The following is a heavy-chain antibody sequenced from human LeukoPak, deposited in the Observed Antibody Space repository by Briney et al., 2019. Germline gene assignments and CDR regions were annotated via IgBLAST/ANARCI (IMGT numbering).Heavy chain of an antibody. J-gene: IGHJ4*02. CDR1: GYTFTVYY. V-gene: IGHV1-2*02. D-gene: IGHD6-19*01. Sequence: ASVTVSFKASGYTFTVYYMHWVRQAPGQGLEWMGYINPNSGGTKYAQQFQGRVTLTRDTSTSTAYMDLSSLRSDDTAVYYCARGAGTSFFDSWGQGTLVTVSS. CDR3: ARGAGTSFFDS. CDR2: INPNSGGT.